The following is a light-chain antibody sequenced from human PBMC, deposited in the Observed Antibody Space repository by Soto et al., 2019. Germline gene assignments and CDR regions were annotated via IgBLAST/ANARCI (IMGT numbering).Light chain of an antibody. J-gene: IGKJ4*01. CDR2: GAS. CDR3: HQYDRALT. V-gene: IGKV3-20*01. Sequence: ETVLTQSPGTLSLSPGERATLSCRASRSVSSKYLLWYQQKPGQAPRLLIFGASSRATGIPDRFSGSGSGTDFSRTISRLEPEDFAVYYCHQYDRALTFGGRTKVEIK. CDR1: RSVSSKY.